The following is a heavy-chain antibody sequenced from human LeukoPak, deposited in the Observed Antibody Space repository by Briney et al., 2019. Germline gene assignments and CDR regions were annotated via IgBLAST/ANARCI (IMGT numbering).Heavy chain of an antibody. V-gene: IGHV1-46*01. J-gene: IGHJ5*02. Sequence: ASVKVSCTASGYTFTNYYMHWVRQAPGQGLEWMGIINPSGGTTSYAQKFQGRLTMTRDTSTSTVYMELSSLRSEDTAVYYCAKDSAAPGTRGWFDPWGQGTLVTVSS. CDR1: GYTFTNYY. CDR2: INPSGGTT. CDR3: AKDSAAPGTRGWFDP. D-gene: IGHD6-13*01.